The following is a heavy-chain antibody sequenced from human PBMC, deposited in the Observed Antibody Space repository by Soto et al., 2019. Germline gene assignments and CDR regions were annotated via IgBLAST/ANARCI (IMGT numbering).Heavy chain of an antibody. CDR1: GGTFSSYA. V-gene: IGHV1-69*06. Sequence: QVQLVQSGAEVKKPGSSVKVSCKASGGTFSSYAISWVRQAPGQGLEWMGGIIPIFGTANYAQKFKGRVTITADKSTSTAYMELSSLRSEDTAVYYCARVMGSGYCSSTSCLYYYYGMDVWGQGTTVTVSS. CDR3: ARVMGSGYCSSTSCLYYYYGMDV. CDR2: IIPIFGTA. J-gene: IGHJ6*02. D-gene: IGHD2-2*01.